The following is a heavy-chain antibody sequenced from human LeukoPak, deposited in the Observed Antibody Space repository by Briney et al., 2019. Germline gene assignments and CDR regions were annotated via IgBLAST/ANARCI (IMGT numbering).Heavy chain of an antibody. CDR1: GFTFSSCG. J-gene: IGHJ3*02. CDR3: ARNTYYYDSSGYYRVDAFDI. CDR2: IWYDGSNK. Sequence: PGRSLRLSCAASGFTFSSCGMHWVRQAPGKGLEWVAVIWYDGSNKYYADSVKGRFTISRDNSKNTLYLQMNSLRAEDTAVYYCARNTYYYDSSGYYRVDAFDIWGQGTMVTVSS. D-gene: IGHD3-22*01. V-gene: IGHV3-33*01.